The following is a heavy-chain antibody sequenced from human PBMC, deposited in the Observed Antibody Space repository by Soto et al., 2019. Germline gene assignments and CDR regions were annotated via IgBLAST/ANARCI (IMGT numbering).Heavy chain of an antibody. D-gene: IGHD6-19*01. V-gene: IGHV4-59*01. Sequence: PSETLSLTCTVSGGSISSYYWSWIRQPPGKGLEWIGYIYYSGSTNYNPSLKSRVTISVDTSKNQFSLKLSSVTAADTAVYYCESWGVAGTREGWGQGTTVTVSS. J-gene: IGHJ6*02. CDR2: IYYSGST. CDR3: ESWGVAGTREG. CDR1: GGSISSYY.